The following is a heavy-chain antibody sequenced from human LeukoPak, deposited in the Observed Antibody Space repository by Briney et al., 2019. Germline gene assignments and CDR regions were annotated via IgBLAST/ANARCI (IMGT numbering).Heavy chain of an antibody. CDR1: GGSISSGSYY. V-gene: IGHV4-61*02. D-gene: IGHD2-15*01. CDR2: IYTSGST. Sequence: SETLSLTCTVSGGSISSGSYYWSWIRQPAGKGLEWIGRIYTSGSTNYNPSLKSRLTMSVDTSKNQFSLKLKSVTAADTGVYYCARDRRYCSGGSCYGGWFDPWGQGTVVTVSS. J-gene: IGHJ5*02. CDR3: ARDRRYCSGGSCYGGWFDP.